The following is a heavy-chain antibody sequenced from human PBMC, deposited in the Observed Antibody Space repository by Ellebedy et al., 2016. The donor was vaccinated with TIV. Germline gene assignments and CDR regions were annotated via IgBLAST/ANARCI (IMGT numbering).Heavy chain of an antibody. D-gene: IGHD1-1*01. CDR3: AKDLAAGTTLRLDY. CDR2: TSGGGATT. Sequence: GESLKISCAASGFTFSNYAMSWVRQAPGKGLEWVSGTSGGGATTYYADSVKGRFTISTDNSKNTLYLQMTSMRAEDTAVYYCAKDLAAGTTLRLDYWGQGTLVTVSS. CDR1: GFTFSNYA. V-gene: IGHV3-23*01. J-gene: IGHJ4*02.